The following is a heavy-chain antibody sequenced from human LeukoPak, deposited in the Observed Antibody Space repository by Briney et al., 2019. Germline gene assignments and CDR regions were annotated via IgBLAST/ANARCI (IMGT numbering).Heavy chain of an antibody. J-gene: IGHJ4*02. V-gene: IGHV3-48*01. D-gene: IGHD3-22*01. CDR3: ASGQYYYDSSGYYDY. Sequence: PGGSLRLSCAASGFTFSSYTMNWVRQAPGKGLEWVSYISSSSSTIYYADSVKGRFTISRDNAKNSLYLQMNSLRAEDTAVYYCASGQYYYDSSGYYDYWGQGTLVTVSS. CDR2: ISSSSSTI. CDR1: GFTFSSYT.